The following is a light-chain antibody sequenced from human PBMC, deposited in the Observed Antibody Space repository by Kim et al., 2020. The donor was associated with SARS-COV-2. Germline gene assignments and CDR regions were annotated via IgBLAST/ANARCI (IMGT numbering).Light chain of an antibody. CDR3: QQSYSLPLT. V-gene: IGKV1-12*01. J-gene: IGKJ3*01. CDR2: AAA. CDR1: PGVSTW. Sequence: ASVGDRVTNTCRASPGVSTWLAWYQQKPGKAPKLLIYAAADLQSGVPSRFSGSGSGTDFTLTISSLQPEDVATYSCQQSYSLPLTFGPGTKVDIK.